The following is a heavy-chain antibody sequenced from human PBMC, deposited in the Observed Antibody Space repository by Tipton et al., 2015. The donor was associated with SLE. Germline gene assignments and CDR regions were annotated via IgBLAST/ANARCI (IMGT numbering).Heavy chain of an antibody. J-gene: IGHJ2*01. D-gene: IGHD4-17*01. CDR3: ARGSDGDNVRFFDV. CDR2: IHYRGSA. Sequence: TLSLTCTVSGGSISSSNYFWSWVRQLPGKGLEWISYIHYRGSAFYNPSLKSRVITSVDISKNQFSLKLNSVTAADTAVYYCARGSDGDNVRFFDVWGPGTQVTVSS. CDR1: GGSISSSNYF. V-gene: IGHV4-31*03.